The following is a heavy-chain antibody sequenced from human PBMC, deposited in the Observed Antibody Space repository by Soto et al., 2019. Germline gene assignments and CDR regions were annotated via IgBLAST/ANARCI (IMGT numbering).Heavy chain of an antibody. D-gene: IGHD3-3*01. CDR1: GFSFSSKW. V-gene: IGHV3-74*01. J-gene: IGHJ4*02. CDR2: INTDGSST. Sequence: EVQLVESGGGLVQPGGSLRLSCAASGFSFSSKWMHSVRHAPGKGLVWVSRINTDGSSTSHADFVKGRFTISRDNAKNTLYLQMNSLRTEDTAVYYCAREDFGVFSVAYFDYWGQGTLVTVSS. CDR3: AREDFGVFSVAYFDY.